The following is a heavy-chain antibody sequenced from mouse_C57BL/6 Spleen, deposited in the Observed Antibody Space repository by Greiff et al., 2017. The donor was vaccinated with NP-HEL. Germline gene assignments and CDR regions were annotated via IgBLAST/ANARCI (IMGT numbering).Heavy chain of an antibody. Sequence: EVKVVESGGGLVKPGGSLKLSCAASGFTFSDYGMHWVRQAPEKGLEWVAYISSGSSTIYYADTVKGRFTISRDNAKNTLFLQMTSLRSEDTAMYYCARENYYGTYYYAMDYWGQGTSVTVSS. V-gene: IGHV5-17*01. D-gene: IGHD1-2*01. J-gene: IGHJ4*01. CDR3: ARENYYGTYYYAMDY. CDR1: GFTFSDYG. CDR2: ISSGSSTI.